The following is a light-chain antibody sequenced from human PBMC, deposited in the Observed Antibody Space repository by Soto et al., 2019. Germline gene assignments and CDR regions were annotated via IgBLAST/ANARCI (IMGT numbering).Light chain of an antibody. CDR3: QQSYNTPQT. CDR2: DTS. V-gene: IGKV1-39*01. CDR1: QSITMY. J-gene: IGKJ1*01. Sequence: DIQMTQSPSSLSAYVADRVTITCRASQSITMYLNWYRQKXGKAPEXXIYDTSTLVSGVPPRVTGSGSGTDFTLTITSLQPEDSETYYCQQSYNTPQTFGQGTKVDIK.